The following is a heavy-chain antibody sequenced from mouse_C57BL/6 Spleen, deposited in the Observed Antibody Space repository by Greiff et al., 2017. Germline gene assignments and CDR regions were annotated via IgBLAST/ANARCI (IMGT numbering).Heavy chain of an antibody. CDR2: IHPNSGST. J-gene: IGHJ2*01. CDR3: ARGEDGYPYYFDY. V-gene: IGHV1-64*01. Sequence: QVQLQQPGAELVKPGASVKLSCKASGYTFTSYWMHWVKQRPGQGLEWIGLIHPNSGSTNYNEKFKSKATLTADKSSSTAYMQLSSLTSEDSAVYYCARGEDGYPYYFDYWGQGTTLTGSS. D-gene: IGHD2-3*01. CDR1: GYTFTSYW.